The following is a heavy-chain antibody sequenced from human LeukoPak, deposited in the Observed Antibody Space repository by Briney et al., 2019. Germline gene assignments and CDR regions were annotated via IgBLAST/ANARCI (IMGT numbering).Heavy chain of an antibody. CDR3: ARAGITGTTVYYYYMDV. CDR2: IIPIFGTA. V-gene: IGHV1-69*05. Sequence: GASVKVSCKASGGTFSSYAISWVRQAPRQGLEWMGGIIPIFGTANYAQKFQGRVTMTRDTSISTAYMELSRLRSDDTAVYYCARAGITGTTVYYYYMDVWGKGTTVTVSS. D-gene: IGHD1-7*01. CDR1: GGTFSSYA. J-gene: IGHJ6*03.